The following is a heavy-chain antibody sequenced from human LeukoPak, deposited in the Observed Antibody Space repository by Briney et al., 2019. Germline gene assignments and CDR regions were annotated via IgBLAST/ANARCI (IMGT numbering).Heavy chain of an antibody. CDR1: GFTFNTYS. J-gene: IGHJ4*02. CDR3: ARRSGSSWSSFDY. CDR2: ISGFGGST. V-gene: IGHV3-23*01. D-gene: IGHD6-13*01. Sequence: GGSLRLSCAASGFTFNTYSMNWVRQAPGKGLEWVSGISGFGGSTYYAPSVKGRLTISRDNFGNMLYLHLDSLRVEDTAIYYCARRSGSSWSSFDYWGQGALVTVSS.